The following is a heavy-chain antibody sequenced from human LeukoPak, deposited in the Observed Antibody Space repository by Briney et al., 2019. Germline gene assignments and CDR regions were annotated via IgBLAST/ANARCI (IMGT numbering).Heavy chain of an antibody. CDR1: GGSINSYN. J-gene: IGHJ4*02. D-gene: IGHD2-15*01. Sequence: SETLSLTCTVSGGSINSYNWNWIRQPPGKGLEWIGYISYNGSPDYNPSFKSRVTMSVDTSQGQFSLRLSSVTAADAAVYYCARFRGTSSWHQEVFDYWGQGAPVTVSS. V-gene: IGHV4-59*08. CDR3: ARFRGTSSWHQEVFDY. CDR2: ISYNGSP.